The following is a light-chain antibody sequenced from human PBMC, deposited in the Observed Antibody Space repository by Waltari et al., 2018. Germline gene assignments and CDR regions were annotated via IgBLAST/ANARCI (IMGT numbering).Light chain of an antibody. CDR1: SSDVGGYNY. V-gene: IGLV2-11*01. J-gene: IGLJ1*01. Sequence: QSALTQPRSVSGSPGQSVTISCTGTSSDVGGYNYVSWYQQHPGKAPKLMIYDVSKRPSGVPDRFSGSKSGNTASLTISGLQAEDEADYYCCSYAGSYTFFYVFGTGTKVTVL. CDR2: DVS. CDR3: CSYAGSYTFFYV.